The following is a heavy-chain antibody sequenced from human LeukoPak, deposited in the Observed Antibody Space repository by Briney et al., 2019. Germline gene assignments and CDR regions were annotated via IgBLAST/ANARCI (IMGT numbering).Heavy chain of an antibody. CDR2: IIPIFGTA. D-gene: IGHD1-26*01. V-gene: IGHV1-69*05. Sequence: SVTVSFKASGGTFISYAISWVRQAPGQGGEWMGGIIPIFGTANYAQKFQGGVTITTDESTSTAYMELSSLRSEDTAVYYCARENSGSYYNWFDPWGQGTLVTVSS. CDR3: ARENSGSYYNWFDP. J-gene: IGHJ5*02. CDR1: GGTFISYA.